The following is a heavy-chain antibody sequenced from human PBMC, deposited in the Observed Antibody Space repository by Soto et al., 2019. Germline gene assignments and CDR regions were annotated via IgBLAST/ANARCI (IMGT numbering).Heavy chain of an antibody. CDR3: ARGPRYCSSTSCFSGVTWFDP. J-gene: IGHJ5*02. D-gene: IGHD2-2*01. Sequence: ASVKVSCKASGYTFTSYGISWVRQAPGQGLEWMGWISSYNGNTNYAQKVQGRVTMTTDKSTSTTYMELRSLRSDDTAVYYCARGPRYCSSTSCFSGVTWFDPWGQGPRSPSPQ. CDR1: GYTFTSYG. V-gene: IGHV1-18*04. CDR2: ISSYNGNT.